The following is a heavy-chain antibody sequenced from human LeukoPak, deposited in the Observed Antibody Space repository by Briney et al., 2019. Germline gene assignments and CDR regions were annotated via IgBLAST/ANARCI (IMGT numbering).Heavy chain of an antibody. CDR3: ARGPTMIGGVIRCFDP. Sequence: PSETLSLTCTVSGGSISSYYWSWIRQPAGKGLEWIGRIYTSGSTNYNPSLKSRVTMSVDKSKNQFSLKLTYVSAADTAVYYCARGPTMIGGVIRCFDPWGQGTLVTVSS. V-gene: IGHV4-4*07. CDR2: IYTSGST. D-gene: IGHD3-10*01. CDR1: GGSISSYY. J-gene: IGHJ5*02.